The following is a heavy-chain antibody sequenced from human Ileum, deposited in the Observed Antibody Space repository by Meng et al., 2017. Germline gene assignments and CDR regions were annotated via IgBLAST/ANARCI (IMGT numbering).Heavy chain of an antibody. J-gene: IGHJ4*02. D-gene: IGHD4-17*01. CDR3: ARHDYGDPTAAFDY. V-gene: IGHV4-4*02. CDR1: GASISTSNL. Sequence: VQLQESGPGLVKPSGTLSLTCAVSGASISTSNLWNWVRQPPGKGLEWIGEIHHSGTTNYNPSLKSRVTISLDKSKNQFSLELRSVTAADTAVYYCARHDYGDPTAAFDYWGQGTLVTASS. CDR2: IHHSGTT.